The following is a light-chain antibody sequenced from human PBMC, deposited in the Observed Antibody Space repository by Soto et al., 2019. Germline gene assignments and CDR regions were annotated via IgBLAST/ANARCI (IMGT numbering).Light chain of an antibody. CDR1: QGISNY. J-gene: IGKJ1*01. Sequence: DIQMTQSPSAMSASVGDRVTITCRASQGISNYLAWFQQRPGKVPKRLIYSASNLQSGVPSRFSGSGSGTEFTLTISSLQPDDFATYYCQQYNSYWTFGQGTKVDIK. CDR2: SAS. CDR3: QQYNSYWT. V-gene: IGKV1-17*03.